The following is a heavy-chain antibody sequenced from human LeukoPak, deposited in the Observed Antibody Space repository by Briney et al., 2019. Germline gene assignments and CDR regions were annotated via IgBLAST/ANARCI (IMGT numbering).Heavy chain of an antibody. Sequence: GRSLRLFCAASGFTFSNFVMLWVRPAPGKGLEWLAVISYEGNNTYYADSVKGRFTISRDNSKNTLYLQMNSLRAEDTAVYYCAGDKFYSSSYFDYWGQGTLVTVSS. J-gene: IGHJ4*02. CDR1: GFTFSNFV. D-gene: IGHD6-13*01. CDR2: ISYEGNNT. CDR3: AGDKFYSSSYFDY. V-gene: IGHV3-30*04.